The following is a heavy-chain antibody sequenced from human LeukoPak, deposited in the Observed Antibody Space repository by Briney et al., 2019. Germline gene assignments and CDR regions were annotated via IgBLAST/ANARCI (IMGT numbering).Heavy chain of an antibody. D-gene: IGHD3-10*01. CDR2: INAGNGNT. CDR3: ARDRVRGPLGGGMDV. Sequence: GASVKVSCKASGDTFTSYAMHWVRQAPGQRLEGMGWINAGNGNTKYSQKFEGRVTITRDTSASTAYMELSSLRSEDTAVYYCARDRVRGPLGGGMDVWGKGTTVTVSS. CDR1: GDTFTSYA. V-gene: IGHV1-3*01. J-gene: IGHJ6*04.